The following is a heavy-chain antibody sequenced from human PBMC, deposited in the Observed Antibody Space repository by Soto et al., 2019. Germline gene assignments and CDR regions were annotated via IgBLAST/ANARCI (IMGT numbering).Heavy chain of an antibody. J-gene: IGHJ3*01. CDR2: ISSSSSTI. CDR1: GFTFSSYS. D-gene: IGHD3-10*01. V-gene: IGHV3-48*01. Sequence: GGSLRLSCAASGFTSGFTFSSYSMNWVRQAPGKGLEWVSYISSSSSTIYYADSVKGRFTISRDNAKNSLYLQMNSLRAEDTAVYYCARDRGYPDSFDVWGRGTMVTVSS. CDR3: ARDRGYPDSFDV.